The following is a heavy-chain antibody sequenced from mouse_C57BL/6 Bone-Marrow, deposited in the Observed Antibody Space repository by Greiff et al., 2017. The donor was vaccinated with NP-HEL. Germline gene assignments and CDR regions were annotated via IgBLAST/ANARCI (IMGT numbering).Heavy chain of an antibody. CDR1: GYAFSSSW. CDR3: ARDYYHGGFAY. V-gene: IGHV1-82*01. J-gene: IGHJ3*01. D-gene: IGHD2-1*01. Sequence: VQLQQSGPELVKPGASVKISCKASGYAFSSSWMNWVKQRPGKGLEWIGRIYPGDGDTNYNGKFKGKATLTADKSSSTAYMQLSSLTSEDSAVYFCARDYYHGGFAYWGQGTLVTVSA. CDR2: IYPGDGDT.